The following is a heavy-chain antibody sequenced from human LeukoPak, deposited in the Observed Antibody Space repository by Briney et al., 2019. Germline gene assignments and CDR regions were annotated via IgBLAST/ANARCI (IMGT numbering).Heavy chain of an antibody. D-gene: IGHD5/OR15-5a*01. J-gene: IGHJ4*02. CDR2: FDPGDAET. V-gene: IGHV1-24*01. Sequence: SVNVSCKDCGYTLTELSMHWLRQAPRKGSEGMGGFDPGDAETIYAQKFQGRVTMTEDTSTDTAYMELSSLRSEDTAVYYCAAGGVYDLLRYWGQGARVTVSS. CDR1: GYTLTELS. CDR3: AAGGVYDLLRY.